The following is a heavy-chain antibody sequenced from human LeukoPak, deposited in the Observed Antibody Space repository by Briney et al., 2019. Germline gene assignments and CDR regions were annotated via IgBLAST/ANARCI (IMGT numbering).Heavy chain of an antibody. CDR3: ARVPNWNYGYYYYYMDV. J-gene: IGHJ6*03. CDR1: GGTFSSYA. D-gene: IGHD1-7*01. CDR2: IIPIFGTA. V-gene: IGHV1-69*13. Sequence: SVKVSCKASGGTFSSYAISWVRQAPGQGLEWMGGIIPIFGTANYAQKFQGRVTITADESTSTAYMELSSLRSEDTAVYYCARVPNWNYGYYYYYMDVWGQGTTVTVSS.